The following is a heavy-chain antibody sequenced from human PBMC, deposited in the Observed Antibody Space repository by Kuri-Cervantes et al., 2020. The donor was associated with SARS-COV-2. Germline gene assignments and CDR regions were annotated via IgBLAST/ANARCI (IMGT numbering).Heavy chain of an antibody. CDR3: ATGSYYVAYDY. CDR1: GGSISTYY. Sequence: SETLSLTCTVSGGSISTYYWSWIRQPPGKGLEWIGYLYYSGSTNYHPSLKSRVTISLDTSKNQFSLKLSSVTAADTAVYYCATGSYYVAYDYWGQGTLVTVSS. J-gene: IGHJ4*02. D-gene: IGHD1-26*01. V-gene: IGHV4-59*01. CDR2: LYYSGST.